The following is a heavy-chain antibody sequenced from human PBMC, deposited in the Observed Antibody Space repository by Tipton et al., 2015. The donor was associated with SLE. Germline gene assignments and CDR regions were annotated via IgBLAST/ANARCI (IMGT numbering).Heavy chain of an antibody. CDR1: GGSFSGHF. D-gene: IGHD5-18*01. CDR2: INHSGRT. CDR3: ARGGIQLWNWFDP. J-gene: IGHJ5*02. V-gene: IGHV4-34*01. Sequence: TLSLTCAVYGGSFSGHFWTWIRQPPGKGLEWIGEINHSGRTNYNPSLKSRVTISVDTSKKQFSLKLNSVTAADTAVYYCARGGIQLWNWFDPWGQGTLVTVSS.